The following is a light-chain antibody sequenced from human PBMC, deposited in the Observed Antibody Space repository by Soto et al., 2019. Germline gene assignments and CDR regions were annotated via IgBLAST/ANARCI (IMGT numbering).Light chain of an antibody. CDR1: RSNVGRNS. J-gene: IGLJ3*02. CDR2: SHD. Sequence: QAVVTQPPSASQTPGQRVTISCSGSRSNVGRNSVSWYQHVPGTAPKLLIYSHDQRHSGVPDRISASRSGTAASLAISGLRYEDEAFYYCAAWDDSLNAWVFGGGPKVTVL. V-gene: IGLV1-44*01. CDR3: AAWDDSLNAWV.